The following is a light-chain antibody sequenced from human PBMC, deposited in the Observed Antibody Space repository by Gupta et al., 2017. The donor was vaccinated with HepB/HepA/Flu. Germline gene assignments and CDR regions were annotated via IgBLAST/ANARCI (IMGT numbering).Light chain of an antibody. CDR1: SSDIGAYNY. CDR2: EVS. J-gene: IGLJ3*02. Sequence: QSALTQPASVSGSPGQSITISCTGTSSDIGAYNYVSWYQQYPGKVPKLLIYEVSYRPSGISDRFSGSKSGNAASLTISGLQAEDEDDYYCSSYTGSVTVFGGGTKLTVL. CDR3: SSYTGSVTV. V-gene: IGLV2-14*01.